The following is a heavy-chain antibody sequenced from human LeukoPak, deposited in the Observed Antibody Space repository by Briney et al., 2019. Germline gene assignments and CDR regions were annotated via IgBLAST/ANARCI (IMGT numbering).Heavy chain of an antibody. CDR1: GFTFSSYG. V-gene: IGHV3-23*01. CDR3: ANTYGSGSRYYFDY. J-gene: IGHJ4*02. Sequence: GGSLRLSCAVSGFTFSSYGMTWVRQAPGKGLEWVSCITGSGDYTNYADSVKGRFTISRDNSKNTLYLQMNSLRAEDTAVYYCANTYGSGSRYYFDYWGQGTLVTVSS. D-gene: IGHD3-10*01. CDR2: ITGSGDYT.